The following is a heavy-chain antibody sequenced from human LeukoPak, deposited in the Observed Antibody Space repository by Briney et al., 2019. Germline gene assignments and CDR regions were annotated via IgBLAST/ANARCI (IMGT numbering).Heavy chain of an antibody. Sequence: GESLRLSCAASGFTVSSNYMSWVRQAPGKGLEWVSVIYSGGSTYYADSVKGRFTISRDNSKNTLYLQMNSLRAEDTAVYYCAREPGIAAAGVDYWGQGTLVTVSS. CDR1: GFTVSSNY. CDR2: IYSGGST. CDR3: AREPGIAAAGVDY. V-gene: IGHV3-66*01. D-gene: IGHD6-13*01. J-gene: IGHJ4*02.